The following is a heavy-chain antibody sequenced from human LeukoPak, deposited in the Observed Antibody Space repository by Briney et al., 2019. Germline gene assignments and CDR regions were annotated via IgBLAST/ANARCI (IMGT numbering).Heavy chain of an antibody. D-gene: IGHD4-11*01. CDR2: IIPIFGTA. CDR1: GGTFSSYA. J-gene: IGHJ6*03. CDR3: ARSSTVTNPSTHYYYYYMDV. V-gene: IGHV1-69*06. Sequence: SVKVSCNASGGTFSSYAISWVRQAPGQGLEWMGGIIPIFGTANYAQKFQGRVTITADKSTSTAYMELSSLRSEDTAVYYCARSSTVTNPSTHYYYYYMDVWGKGTTVTVSS.